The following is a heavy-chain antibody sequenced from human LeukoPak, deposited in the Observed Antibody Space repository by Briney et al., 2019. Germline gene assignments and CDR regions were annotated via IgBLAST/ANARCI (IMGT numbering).Heavy chain of an antibody. J-gene: IGHJ3*02. CDR1: GYTFTSYG. Sequence: ASVKVSCKASGYTFTSYGISWVRQAPGQGLEWMGWISAYNGNTNYAQKLQGRVTMTTDTSTSTAYMELRSLRSDDTAVYYCARGRDYVWGSYRFDAFDIWGQGTMVTVSS. V-gene: IGHV1-18*01. CDR3: ARGRDYVWGSYRFDAFDI. CDR2: ISAYNGNT. D-gene: IGHD3-16*02.